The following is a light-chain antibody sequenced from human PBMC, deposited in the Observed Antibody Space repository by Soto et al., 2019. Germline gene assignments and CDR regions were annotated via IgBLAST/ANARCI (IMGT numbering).Light chain of an antibody. CDR3: QQYHTWPKT. V-gene: IGKV3-15*01. J-gene: IGKJ1*01. CDR2: GAS. CDR1: QGVSRK. Sequence: DIVMTQSPATLSVAPGERVTFPCRASQGVSRKLAWYQHKPGQAPRLLISGASTGATGIPARFSGSGSGTEFTLTISSLESEDCAIYYCQQYHTWPKTFGRGTKVDI.